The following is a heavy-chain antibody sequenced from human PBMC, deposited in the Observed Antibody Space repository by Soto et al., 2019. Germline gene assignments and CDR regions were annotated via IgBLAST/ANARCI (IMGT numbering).Heavy chain of an antibody. CDR1: SYTFASYG. CDR2: ISAYNGNT. D-gene: IGHD6-13*01. Sequence: QVQLLQSGAEVKKPGASVKVSCKASSYTFASYGISWVRQAPCQGLEWMGWISAYNGNTNYAQKLQGRVNMTTDTSTSTPHMELRSLRSDDAAVYDCASVIAAAADFDDCGKGTLLTLSA. CDR3: ASVIAAAADFDD. J-gene: IGHJ4*02. V-gene: IGHV1-18*01.